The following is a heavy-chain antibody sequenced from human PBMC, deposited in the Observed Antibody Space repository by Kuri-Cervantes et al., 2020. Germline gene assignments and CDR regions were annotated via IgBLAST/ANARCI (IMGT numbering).Heavy chain of an antibody. Sequence: GGSLRLSCAASGFTFNYYSMNWVRQAPGKGLEWVSYISSSGSTLYYADSVKGRFTISRDNAKTSLYLQMNILRVEDTAMYFCIGSAQNWGDIWGKGTTVTVSS. D-gene: IGHD3-16*01. J-gene: IGHJ6*04. CDR2: ISSSGSTL. CDR1: GFTFNYYS. CDR3: IGSAQNWGDI. V-gene: IGHV3-48*04.